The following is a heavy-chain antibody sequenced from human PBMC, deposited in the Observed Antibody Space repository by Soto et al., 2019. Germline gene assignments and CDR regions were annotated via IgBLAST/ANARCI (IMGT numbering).Heavy chain of an antibody. V-gene: IGHV3-21*01. CDR2: ISSSSSYI. Sequence: GGSLRLSCAASGFTFSSYSMNWVRQAPGKGLEWVSSISSSSSYIYYADSVKGRFTISRDNAKNSLYLLMNSLRAEDTAVYYCASATDYDFWSGYYTGLAFDIWGQGTMVTVSS. D-gene: IGHD3-3*01. CDR3: ASATDYDFWSGYYTGLAFDI. J-gene: IGHJ3*02. CDR1: GFTFSSYS.